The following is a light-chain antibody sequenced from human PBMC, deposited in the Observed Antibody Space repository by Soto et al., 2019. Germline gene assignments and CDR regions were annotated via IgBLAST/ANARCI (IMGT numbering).Light chain of an antibody. CDR3: QQSYSTPWT. V-gene: IGKV1-39*01. Sequence: DIQMTQSPSSLSASIGDRVTITCRASQSIDTYLNWYQQKPGKAPKLLIYGTSSLQSGVPSRFSGSGSGTDFTLTISSLQPEDFATYFCQQSYSTPWTFGQGTKLEI. CDR2: GTS. CDR1: QSIDTY. J-gene: IGKJ2*01.